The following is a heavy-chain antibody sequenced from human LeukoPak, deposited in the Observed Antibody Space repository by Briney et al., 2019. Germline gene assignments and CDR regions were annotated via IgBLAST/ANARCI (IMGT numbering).Heavy chain of an antibody. V-gene: IGHV3-30-3*01. J-gene: IGHJ4*02. Sequence: GGSLRLSCVASGFTFSSYTMRWVRQAPGRGLEWVAVISYVRNNIYYADSVKGRFTISRDNSKNTLYLQMNSLRADDTAVYYCARETFSGWYDYWGQGTLVTVSS. CDR3: ARETFSGWYDY. D-gene: IGHD6-19*01. CDR2: ISYVRNNI. CDR1: GFTFSSYT.